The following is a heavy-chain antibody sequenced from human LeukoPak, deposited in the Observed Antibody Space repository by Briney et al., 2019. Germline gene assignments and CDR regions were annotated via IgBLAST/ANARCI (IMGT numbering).Heavy chain of an antibody. CDR3: AREDPIFGVVELDY. D-gene: IGHD3-3*01. J-gene: IGHJ4*02. CDR2: ISSSSGTI. V-gene: IGHV3-48*01. CDR1: GFTFITYS. Sequence: GGSLRLSCVASGFTFITYSMNWVRQAPGKGLEWVSYISSSSGTIYYADSVKGRFTISRDNAKNSLYLQMNSLRAEDTAVYYCAREDPIFGVVELDYWGQGTLVTVSS.